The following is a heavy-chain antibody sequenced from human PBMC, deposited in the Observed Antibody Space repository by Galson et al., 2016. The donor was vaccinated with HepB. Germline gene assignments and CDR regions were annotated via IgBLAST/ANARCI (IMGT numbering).Heavy chain of an antibody. J-gene: IGHJ5*01. CDR2: ININNGSP. CDR3: ATAPGRRVVRWRGFRRKDDWDEYSPIKWFDS. D-gene: IGHD1-1*01. V-gene: IGHV1-3*04. Sequence: SVKVSCKASGHNLNMYAVHWVRQAPGHRPEWMGWININNGSPKYSRNFAGRVTIARDTSSGMVPMELSSLTSEDTAVYYCATAPGRRVVRWRGFRRKDDWDEYSPIKWFDSWGQGTPVTVSS. CDR1: GHNLNMYA.